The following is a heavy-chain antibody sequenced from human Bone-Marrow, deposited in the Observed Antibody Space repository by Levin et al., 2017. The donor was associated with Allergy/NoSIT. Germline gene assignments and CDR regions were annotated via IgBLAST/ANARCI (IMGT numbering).Heavy chain of an antibody. D-gene: IGHD3-3*01. Sequence: GESLKISCAASGFSFSNYWMHWVRQAPGKGLEWVSYISSSGSTIYYADSVKGRFTISRDNAKNSLYLQMNSLRAEDTAVYYCARQLGNFWSGYNYFDYWGQGTLVTVSS. V-gene: IGHV3-48*04. CDR2: ISSSGSTI. CDR1: GFSFSNYW. CDR3: ARQLGNFWSGYNYFDY. J-gene: IGHJ4*02.